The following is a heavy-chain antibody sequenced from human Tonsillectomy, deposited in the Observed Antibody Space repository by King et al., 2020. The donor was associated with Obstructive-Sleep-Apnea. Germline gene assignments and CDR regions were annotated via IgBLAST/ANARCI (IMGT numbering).Heavy chain of an antibody. J-gene: IGHJ4*02. CDR3: ARGGYSGYVPDY. CDR1: GYTFTSYG. Sequence: QLVQSGADVKKPGASVKVSCKASGYTFTSYGISWVLQAPGQGLEWVGWRSTYNGNKNYVQKLQGRVTMSTDTSTSKVYTGLRSVRSDDTAVYYCARGGYSGYVPDYWGQGTPVTVSS. CDR2: RSTYNGNK. V-gene: IGHV1-18*01. D-gene: IGHD5-12*01.